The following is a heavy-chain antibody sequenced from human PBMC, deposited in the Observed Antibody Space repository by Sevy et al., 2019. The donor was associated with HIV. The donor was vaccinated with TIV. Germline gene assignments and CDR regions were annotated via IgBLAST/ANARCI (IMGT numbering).Heavy chain of an antibody. CDR2: INSDSGVT. V-gene: IGHV1-2*02. CDR1: GYIFTDYY. Sequence: ASVKVSCKASGYIFTDYYIHWVRQAPGQGLEWMAWINSDSGVTNYAQRFQGEVTVTRDPYLSTAYLELTNLKSNDTAIYYCARLTTQPTSDLYGLDVWGQGTTVTVSS. CDR3: ARLTTQPTSDLYGLDV. D-gene: IGHD4-17*01. J-gene: IGHJ6*02.